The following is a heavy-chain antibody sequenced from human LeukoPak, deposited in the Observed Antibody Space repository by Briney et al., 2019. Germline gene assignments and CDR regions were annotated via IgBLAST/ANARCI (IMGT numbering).Heavy chain of an antibody. CDR3: ATDPLAVYYDSSGYYNY. CDR2: FDPEDGET. J-gene: IGHJ4*02. CDR1: GYTLTELS. V-gene: IGHV1-24*01. D-gene: IGHD3-22*01. Sequence: GASVKVSCKVSGYTLTELSMHWVRQAPGKGLEWMGGFDPEDGETIYAQKFQGRVTMTEDTSTDTAYMELSSLRSEDTAVYYCATDPLAVYYDSSGYYNYWDQGTLVTVSS.